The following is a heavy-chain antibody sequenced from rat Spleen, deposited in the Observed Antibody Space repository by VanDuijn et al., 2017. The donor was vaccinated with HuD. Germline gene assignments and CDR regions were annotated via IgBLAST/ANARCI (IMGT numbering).Heavy chain of an antibody. D-gene: IGHD1-11*01. J-gene: IGHJ3*01. V-gene: IGHV5-7*01. CDR3: TTVTEDIVELFAY. Sequence: EEHVQFGFGVLHSGGSKKLACSASGFTFSDYNMTRIRKVQRTELEWVATSSYDGSGTYYRDSVKGRFTISRDNAKITLYLQMDGLRSEDTATYYCTTVTEDIVELFAYWGQGTLVTVSS. CDR2: SSYDGSGT. CDR1: GFTFSDYN.